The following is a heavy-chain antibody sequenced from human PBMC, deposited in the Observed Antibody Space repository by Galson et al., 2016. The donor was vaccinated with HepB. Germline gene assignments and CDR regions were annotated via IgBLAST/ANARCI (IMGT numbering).Heavy chain of an antibody. D-gene: IGHD3/OR15-3a*01. CDR3: ARGGLGNYYAYGMDV. V-gene: IGHV3-23*01. J-gene: IGHJ6*02. CDR2: INGTGTIT. Sequence: SLRLSCAASGLSFSPYAVSWVRQAPGKGLEWVSAINGTGTITKYADSVKGRFTISRDNSKNTMYLQVNSLRAEDTAVYYCARGGLGNYYAYGMDVWGHGTTVTVSS. CDR1: GLSFSPYA.